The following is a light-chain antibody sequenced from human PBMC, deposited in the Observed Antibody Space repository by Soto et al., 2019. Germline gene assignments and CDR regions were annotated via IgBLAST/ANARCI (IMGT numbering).Light chain of an antibody. J-gene: IGKJ4*01. CDR1: QSVSNY. Sequence: VLTQSPAILSLSPGERATLSCRASQSVSNYLAWYQQRPGQAPRLLIYDSSNRATGVPARFSASGSGTRVTLTISCLEPEDFAVYYRQQRRVWPLTFGGGAHVQFK. CDR3: QQRRVWPLT. V-gene: IGKV3-11*01. CDR2: DSS.